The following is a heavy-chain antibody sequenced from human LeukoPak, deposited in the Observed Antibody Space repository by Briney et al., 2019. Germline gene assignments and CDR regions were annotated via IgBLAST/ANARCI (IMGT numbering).Heavy chain of an antibody. CDR1: GFTFGDYA. Sequence: PGGSLRLSCRASGFTFGDYAMGWFRQAPGKGLEWVGFIRNEDYGGTTENAASVNGRFIISRDDFKSVAYLQMNSLTAEDTAMYFCSRVGRVFSTSWYYFDYWGQGTQVTVSS. CDR3: SRVGRVFSTSWYYFDY. CDR2: IRNEDYGGTT. J-gene: IGHJ4*02. D-gene: IGHD2-2*01. V-gene: IGHV3-49*03.